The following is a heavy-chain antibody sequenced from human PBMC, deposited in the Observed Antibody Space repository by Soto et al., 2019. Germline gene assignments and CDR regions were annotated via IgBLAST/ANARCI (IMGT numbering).Heavy chain of an antibody. Sequence: GGSLRLSCAASGFTFSNAWMSWVRQAPGKGLEWVGRIKSKTDGGTTDYAAPVKGRFTISRDDSKNTLYLQMNSLKTEDTAVYYCTTDPCIHSSSSVDYWGQGTLVTVSS. CDR2: IKSKTDGGTT. CDR3: TTDPCIHSSSSVDY. CDR1: GFTFSNAW. D-gene: IGHD6-6*01. J-gene: IGHJ4*02. V-gene: IGHV3-15*01.